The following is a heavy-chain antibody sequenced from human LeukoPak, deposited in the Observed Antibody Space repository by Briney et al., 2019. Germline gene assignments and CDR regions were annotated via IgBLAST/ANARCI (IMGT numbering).Heavy chain of an antibody. D-gene: IGHD5-18*01. J-gene: IGHJ6*02. CDR1: GFTFSSYA. Sequence: GGSLRLSCAASGFTFSSYAMSWVRQAPGKGLEWVSYISSSGSTIYYADSVKGRFTISRDNAKNSLYLQMNSLRAEDTAVYYCARDSLDTAMVYYYGMDVWGQGTTVTVSS. V-gene: IGHV3-48*03. CDR3: ARDSLDTAMVYYYGMDV. CDR2: ISSSGSTI.